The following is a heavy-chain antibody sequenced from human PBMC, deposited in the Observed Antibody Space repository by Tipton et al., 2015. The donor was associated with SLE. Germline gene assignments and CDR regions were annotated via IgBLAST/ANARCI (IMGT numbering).Heavy chain of an antibody. V-gene: IGHV3-9*01. CDR3: AKDKKVNYGSGGDYFDY. D-gene: IGHD3-10*01. Sequence: SLRLSCAASGFTFDDYAMRWVRQAPGKGLEWVSGISWNSGSIGYADSVKGRFTISRDNAKNSLYLQMNSLRAEDTALYYCAKDKKVNYGSGGDYFDYWGQGTLVTVSS. CDR1: GFTFDDYA. CDR2: ISWNSGSI. J-gene: IGHJ4*02.